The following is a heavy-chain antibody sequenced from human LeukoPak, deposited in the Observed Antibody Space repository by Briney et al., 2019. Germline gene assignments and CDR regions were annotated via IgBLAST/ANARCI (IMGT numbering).Heavy chain of an antibody. V-gene: IGHV1-2*02. D-gene: IGHD3-9*01. CDR3: ARGDDLLTGYYSPFYFDY. Sequence: ASVKVSCKASGYTFTGYYMHWVRQAPGQGLEWMGWINPNSGGTNYAQKFRGRVTMTRDTSISTAYMELSRLRSDDTALYYCARGDDLLTGYYSPFYFDYWGQGTLVTVSS. CDR2: INPNSGGT. J-gene: IGHJ4*02. CDR1: GYTFTGYY.